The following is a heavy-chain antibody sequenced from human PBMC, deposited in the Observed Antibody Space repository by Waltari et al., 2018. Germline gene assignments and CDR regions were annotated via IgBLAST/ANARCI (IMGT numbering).Heavy chain of an antibody. Sequence: QVQLVESGGGVVQPGRSLRLSCAASGFTFSSYAMHWVRQAPGKGLEWVAGISYDGSNKYYADSVKGRFTISRDNSKNTLYLQMNSLRAEDTAVYYCAREIAARLSYYYYYMDVWGKGTTVTISS. D-gene: IGHD6-6*01. J-gene: IGHJ6*03. V-gene: IGHV3-30-3*01. CDR2: ISYDGSNK. CDR3: AREIAARLSYYYYYMDV. CDR1: GFTFSSYA.